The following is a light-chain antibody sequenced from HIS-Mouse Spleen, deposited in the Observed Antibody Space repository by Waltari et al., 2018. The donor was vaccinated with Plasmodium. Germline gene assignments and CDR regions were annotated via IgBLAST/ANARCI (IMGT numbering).Light chain of an antibody. V-gene: IGLV2-23*03. J-gene: IGLJ3*02. CDR2: EGW. CDR3: CSYAGSSTFV. Sequence: QSALTQPASVSGSPGQSITISCPGTSSDVGSYNLVSWYQQHPGKAPKLMIYEGWKRPAGVSNLFAGSKSGNTASLTISGLQAEDEADYYCCSYAGSSTFVFGGGTKLTVL. CDR1: SSDVGSYNL.